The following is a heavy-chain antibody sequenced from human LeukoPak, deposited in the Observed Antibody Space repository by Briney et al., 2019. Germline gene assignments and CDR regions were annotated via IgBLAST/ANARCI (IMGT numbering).Heavy chain of an antibody. V-gene: IGHV5-51*01. CDR2: IYPGDSDT. D-gene: IGHD3-3*01. CDR3: ARGGGTTDYDFWSGYYLFDY. Sequence: GESLKISCKGSGYSFTSYWIGWVRQMPGKGLEWMGIIYPGDSDTRYSPSFQGQVTISADKSISTAYLQWSSLKASDTAMYYCARGGGTTDYDFWSGYYLFDYWGQGTLVTVSS. J-gene: IGHJ4*02. CDR1: GYSFTSYW.